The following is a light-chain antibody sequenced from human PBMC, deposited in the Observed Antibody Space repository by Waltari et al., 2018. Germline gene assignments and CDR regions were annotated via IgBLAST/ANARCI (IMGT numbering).Light chain of an antibody. CDR1: RSEVGAYNY. CDR3: SSYISSSTLEL. CDR2: DVS. Sequence: QSALTQPASVSGSPGQSITISCTGNRSEVGAYNYVSWYQQHPGKAPKSMIYDVSNRPSGVSNRFSGSKSGNTASLTISGLQAEDEADYYCSSYISSSTLELFGGGTSLTVL. J-gene: IGLJ2*01. V-gene: IGLV2-14*03.